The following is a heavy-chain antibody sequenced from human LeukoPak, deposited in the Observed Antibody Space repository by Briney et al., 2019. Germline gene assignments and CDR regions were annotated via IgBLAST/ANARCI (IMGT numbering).Heavy chain of an antibody. Sequence: GGSLRLSCAASGFTFSGYAMSWVRQAPGKGLEWVSAISGSGGSTYYADSVKGRFTISRDNSKNTLYLQMNSLRAEDTAVYYCAKVPNPYRTYYYDSSGYLWGQGTLVTVSS. CDR1: GFTFSGYA. D-gene: IGHD3-22*01. CDR3: AKVPNPYRTYYYDSSGYL. V-gene: IGHV3-23*01. CDR2: ISGSGGST. J-gene: IGHJ4*02.